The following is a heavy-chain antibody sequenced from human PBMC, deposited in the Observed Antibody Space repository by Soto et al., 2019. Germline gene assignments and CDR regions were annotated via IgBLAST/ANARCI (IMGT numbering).Heavy chain of an antibody. Sequence: SETLSLTCTVSVGSISSYYWSWIRQPAGKGLEWIGRIYTSGSTNYNPSLKSRVTMSVDTSKNQFSLKLSSVTAADTAVYYCAIEPSIAADPNWFDPWCQGSLVTVSS. V-gene: IGHV4-4*07. D-gene: IGHD6-6*01. CDR3: AIEPSIAADPNWFDP. J-gene: IGHJ5*02. CDR1: VGSISSYY. CDR2: IYTSGST.